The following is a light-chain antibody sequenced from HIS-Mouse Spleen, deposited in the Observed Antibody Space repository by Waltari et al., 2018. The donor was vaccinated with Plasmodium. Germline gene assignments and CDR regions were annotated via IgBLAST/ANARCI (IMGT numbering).Light chain of an antibody. Sequence: QSALTQPASVSGSPGQSITISCTGTSSDVGSYNLVSWYQQHPGKAPKLMIYEGSKRPSGVSNRFPGSKPGNTASLTISGLQAEDEADYYCCSYAGSSTFVVFGGGTKLTVL. V-gene: IGLV2-23*03. J-gene: IGLJ2*01. CDR1: SSDVGSYNL. CDR2: EGS. CDR3: CSYAGSSTFVV.